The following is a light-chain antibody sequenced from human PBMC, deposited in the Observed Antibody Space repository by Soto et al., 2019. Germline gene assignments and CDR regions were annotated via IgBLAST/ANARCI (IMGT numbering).Light chain of an antibody. CDR1: QNINTF. CDR2: GAS. Sequence: DIEMTQSPSSLSASVGDRITISCRASQNINTFLNWYQQKGGKAPKLLIHGASSLQSGVPLRFSSSGSGTDFSLTISSLQPEDFATYYCQQSYDTLLSFGGGTKVEIK. V-gene: IGKV1-39*01. J-gene: IGKJ4*01. CDR3: QQSYDTLLS.